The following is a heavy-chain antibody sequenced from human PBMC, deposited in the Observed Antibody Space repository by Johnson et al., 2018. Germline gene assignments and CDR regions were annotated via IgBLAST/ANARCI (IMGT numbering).Heavy chain of an antibody. CDR2: INPSGGST. D-gene: IGHD1-26*01. J-gene: IGHJ3*01. V-gene: IGHV1-46*01. Sequence: QVQLVQSGAEVKKPGASVTVSCKASGYTFTNYYMHWVRQAPGQGLEWMGIINPSGGSTNYAQKFQGRVTLTRDTSTSTVYMEMSSLRYEDTAVYYCARPVGLTDAFDLWGQGTMVTVSS. CDR1: GYTFTNYY. CDR3: ARPVGLTDAFDL.